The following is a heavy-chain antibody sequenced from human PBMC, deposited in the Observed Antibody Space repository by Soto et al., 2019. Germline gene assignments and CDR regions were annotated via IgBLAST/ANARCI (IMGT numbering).Heavy chain of an antibody. V-gene: IGHV1-69*01. Sequence: QVQLVQSGAEVKKPGPSVKVSCKASGGTFSSYAISWVRQAPGQGLEWMGGIIPIFGTANYAQKFQGRVTITADESTSTAYMELSSLRSEDTAVYYCARVKYYYGSGSYYGPNWFDPWGQGTLVTVSS. J-gene: IGHJ5*02. CDR1: GGTFSSYA. CDR2: IIPIFGTA. CDR3: ARVKYYYGSGSYYGPNWFDP. D-gene: IGHD3-10*01.